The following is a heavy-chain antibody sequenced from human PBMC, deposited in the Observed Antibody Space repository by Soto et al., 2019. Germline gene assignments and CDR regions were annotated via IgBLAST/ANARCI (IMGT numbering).Heavy chain of an antibody. CDR1: GYSFTTYW. CDR2: IDPSESYT. V-gene: IGHV5-10-1*03. CDR3: ARSGQWLVDDS. J-gene: IGHJ5*01. D-gene: IGHD6-19*01. Sequence: EVQLVQSRAEVKKPGESLRISCKVSGYSFTTYWINWVRQMPGKGLEWMGRIDPSESYTNYSPSFQGHVTISADKSVSTAYLQWNSLKASDSAMYYCARSGQWLVDDSWGQGTLVTVSS.